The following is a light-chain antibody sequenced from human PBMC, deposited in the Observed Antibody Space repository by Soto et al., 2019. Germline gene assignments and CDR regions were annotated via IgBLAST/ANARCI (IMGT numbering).Light chain of an antibody. V-gene: IGLV3-1*01. CDR3: QSWDSSIVV. J-gene: IGLJ2*01. CDR2: QNS. Sequence: SYELTQPPSVSVSPGQTASITCSGDKLGDKYACWYQQKPGQSPVLVIYQNSKRPSGIPERFSGSNSGNTATLTISGTQAMDEADYYCQSWDSSIVVFGGGIKVTVL. CDR1: KLGDKY.